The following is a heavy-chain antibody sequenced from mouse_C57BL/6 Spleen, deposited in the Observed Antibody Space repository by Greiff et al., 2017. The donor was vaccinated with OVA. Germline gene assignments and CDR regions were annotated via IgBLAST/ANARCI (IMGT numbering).Heavy chain of an antibody. CDR3: TSERY. CDR2: IDPETGGT. J-gene: IGHJ2*01. V-gene: IGHV1-15*01. CDR1: GYTFTDYE. Sequence: VQLQQSGAELVRPGASVTLSCKASGYTFTDYEMHWVKQTPVHGLEWIGAIDPETGGTAYNQKFKGKAKLTADKSSSTAYMKLRSLTSEDSAVYYCTSERYWGQGTTLTVSS.